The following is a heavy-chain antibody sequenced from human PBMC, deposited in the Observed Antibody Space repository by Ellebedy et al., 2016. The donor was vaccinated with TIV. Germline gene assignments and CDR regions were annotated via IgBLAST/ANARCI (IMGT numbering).Heavy chain of an antibody. V-gene: IGHV1-69*06. CDR2: IIPIFGTP. CDR3: ARGTYSSSWYGMDF. J-gene: IGHJ4*02. CDR1: GGTFSSYS. Sequence: AASVKVSCKASGGTFSSYSMIWVRQAPGQGLEWMGGIIPIFGTPDYAQSFQGRVTIPADTSTSTAYMELSSLRYEDTAVYYCARGTYSSSWYGMDFWGQGTPVTVSS. D-gene: IGHD6-13*01.